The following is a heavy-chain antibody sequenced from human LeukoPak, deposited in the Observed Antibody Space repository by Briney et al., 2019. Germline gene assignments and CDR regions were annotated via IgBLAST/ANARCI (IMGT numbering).Heavy chain of an antibody. Sequence: PGGSLRLSCAASGFTFSSYSMNWVRQAPGKGLEWVSSISSSSSYIYYADSVKGRFTISRDNAKNSLYLQMNSLRAEDTAVYYCARDFQYYDSSGYYYGGQGTLVTVSS. CDR1: GFTFSSYS. CDR3: ARDFQYYDSSGYYY. D-gene: IGHD3-22*01. J-gene: IGHJ4*02. CDR2: ISSSSSYI. V-gene: IGHV3-21*01.